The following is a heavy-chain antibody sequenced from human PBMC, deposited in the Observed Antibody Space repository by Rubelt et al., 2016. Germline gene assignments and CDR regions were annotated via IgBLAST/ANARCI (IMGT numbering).Heavy chain of an antibody. J-gene: IGHJ6*02. Sequence: QLQLQESGPGLVKPSETLSLTCTVSGGSISSSSYYWGWIRQPPGKGLEWIGSIYYSGSTYYNPSRKSRVTISVEPSKNQFSRKRSSVTAADTAVYYCARHRSSYYYGRDVWGQGTTVTVSS. D-gene: IGHD6-13*01. CDR1: GGSISSSSYY. CDR3: ARHRSSYYYGRDV. V-gene: IGHV4-39*01. CDR2: IYYSGST.